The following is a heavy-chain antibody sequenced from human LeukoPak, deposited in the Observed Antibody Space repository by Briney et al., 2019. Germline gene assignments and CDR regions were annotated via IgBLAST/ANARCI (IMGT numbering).Heavy chain of an antibody. Sequence: ASVKVSCKASGCTFTSYYMHWVRQAPGQGLEWMGIINPSGGSTSYAQKFQGRVTMTRDTSTSTVYMELSSLRSEDTAVYYCARDSQFWSGYSGYFQHWGQGTLVTVSS. J-gene: IGHJ1*01. CDR2: INPSGGST. CDR1: GCTFTSYY. V-gene: IGHV1-46*01. CDR3: ARDSQFWSGYSGYFQH. D-gene: IGHD3-3*01.